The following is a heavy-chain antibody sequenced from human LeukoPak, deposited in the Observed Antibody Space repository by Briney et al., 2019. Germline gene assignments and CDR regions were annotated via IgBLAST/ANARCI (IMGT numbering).Heavy chain of an antibody. CDR3: ARGAVAESFDY. D-gene: IGHD6-19*01. V-gene: IGHV4-38-2*02. CDR2: IYHSGST. CDR1: GYSISSGYY. J-gene: IGHJ4*02. Sequence: SETLSLTCTVSGYSISSGYYWGWIRQPPGKGLEWIGSIYHSGSTYYNPSLKSRVTISVDTSKNQFSLKLSSVTAADTAVYYCARGAVAESFDYWGQGTLVTVSS.